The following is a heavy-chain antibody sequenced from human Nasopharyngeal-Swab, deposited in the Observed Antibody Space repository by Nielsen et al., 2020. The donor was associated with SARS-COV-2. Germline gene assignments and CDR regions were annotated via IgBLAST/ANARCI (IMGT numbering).Heavy chain of an antibody. J-gene: IGHJ6*03. Sequence: ASVKVSCKASGYTFTSYGISWVRQAPGQGLEWMGWISAYNGNTNYAQKLQGRVTMTTDTSTSTAYMELRSLRSDDTAVYYCARGGSTMIVKGALGYMDVWGKGTTVTVSS. D-gene: IGHD3-22*01. V-gene: IGHV1-18*01. CDR1: GYTFTSYG. CDR3: ARGGSTMIVKGALGYMDV. CDR2: ISAYNGNT.